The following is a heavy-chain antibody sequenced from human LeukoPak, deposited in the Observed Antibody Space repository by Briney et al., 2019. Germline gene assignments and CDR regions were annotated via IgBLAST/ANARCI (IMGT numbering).Heavy chain of an antibody. Sequence: PSETLSLTCSASGGSISRYYWSWIRQPPGKGLEWIGYIDYSGTTDYNPSLKSRATISVDTSKNQFSLRLNSVTAADTAGYYCARGLTTHAGTFDYWGQGTLVTVSS. J-gene: IGHJ4*02. CDR3: ARGLTTHAGTFDY. CDR2: IDYSGTT. D-gene: IGHD6-13*01. CDR1: GGSISRYY. V-gene: IGHV4-59*01.